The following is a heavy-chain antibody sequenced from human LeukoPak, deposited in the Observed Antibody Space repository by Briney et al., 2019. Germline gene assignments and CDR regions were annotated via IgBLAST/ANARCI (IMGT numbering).Heavy chain of an antibody. Sequence: SVKVSCKASGGTFSSYAISWVRQAPGQGLERMRRIIPIFGTANYAQKFQGRVTITADKSTSTAYMELSSLRSEDTAVYYCARVFSEDPGYSGYDYGYWGQGTLVTVSS. CDR3: ARVFSEDPGYSGYDYGY. V-gene: IGHV1-69*06. J-gene: IGHJ4*02. CDR1: GGTFSSYA. CDR2: IIPIFGTA. D-gene: IGHD5-12*01.